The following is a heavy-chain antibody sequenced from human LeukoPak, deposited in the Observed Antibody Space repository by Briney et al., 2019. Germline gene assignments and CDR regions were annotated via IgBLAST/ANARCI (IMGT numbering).Heavy chain of an antibody. CDR3: ARIAVSGTEGMKWFDP. V-gene: IGHV1-18*01. CDR1: GYTFTSYG. Sequence: GGSVKVSCKASGYTFTSYGNSWVRQAPGQGLEWMGWISAYNGNTNYAQQLQRRGTMTPDTSTSTAYMELRSLRSDDTAVYYCARIAVSGTEGMKWFDPWGQGTLVSVSS. CDR2: ISAYNGNT. D-gene: IGHD6-19*01. J-gene: IGHJ5*02.